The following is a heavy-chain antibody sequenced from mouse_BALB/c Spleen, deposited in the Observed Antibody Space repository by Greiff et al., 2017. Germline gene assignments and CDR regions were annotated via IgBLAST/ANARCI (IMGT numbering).Heavy chain of an antibody. V-gene: IGHV5-4*02. CDR1: GFTFSDYY. Sequence: EVQGVESGGGLVKPGGSLKLSCAASGFTFSDYYMYWVRQTPEKRLEWVATISDGGSYTYYPDSVKGRFTISRDNAKNNLYLQMSSLKSEDTAMYYCAREPFDDWGQGTTLTVSS. J-gene: IGHJ2*01. CDR2: ISDGGSYT. CDR3: AREPFDD.